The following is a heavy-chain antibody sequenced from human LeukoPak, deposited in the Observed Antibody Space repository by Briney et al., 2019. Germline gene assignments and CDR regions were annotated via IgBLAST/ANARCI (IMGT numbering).Heavy chain of an antibody. D-gene: IGHD2-2*01. CDR3: ARLADCSSSSCRSFDY. V-gene: IGHV1-2*02. Sequence: GASVKVSCKASGYPFTGYYLHWVRQAPGQGLEWMGWINPNSGFTNYAQKFQGRVTMTRDTSNSTAYMELSRLRSDDTAVYYCARLADCSSSSCRSFDYWGQGTLVTVSS. CDR1: GYPFTGYY. CDR2: INPNSGFT. J-gene: IGHJ4*02.